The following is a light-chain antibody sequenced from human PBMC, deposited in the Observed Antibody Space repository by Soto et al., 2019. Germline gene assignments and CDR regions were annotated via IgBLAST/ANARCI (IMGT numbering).Light chain of an antibody. Sequence: QSVLTQPASVSGSPGQSITISCTGTSSDVGGYNYVSWYQQHPGKAPKLIIYEVSNRPTGVSNRFSGSKSGHTASLTISGLQSEDEADYFCTSYTSSSTLEVFGTGTKGTVL. V-gene: IGLV2-14*01. CDR3: TSYTSSSTLEV. J-gene: IGLJ1*01. CDR1: SSDVGGYNY. CDR2: EVS.